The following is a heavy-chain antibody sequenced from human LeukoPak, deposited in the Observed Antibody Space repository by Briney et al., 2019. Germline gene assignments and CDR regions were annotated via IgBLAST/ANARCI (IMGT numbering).Heavy chain of an antibody. CDR1: GVSISSSSYY. CDR2: IYYSGST. CDR3: ARLRWRYFDY. V-gene: IGHV4-39*01. D-gene: IGHD4-23*01. Sequence: PSETLSLTCTVSGVSISSSSYYWGWIRQPPGKGLEWIGSIYYSGSTYYNPSLKSRVTISVDTSKNQFSLKLSSVTAADTAVYYCARLRWRYFDYWGQGTLVTVSS. J-gene: IGHJ4*02.